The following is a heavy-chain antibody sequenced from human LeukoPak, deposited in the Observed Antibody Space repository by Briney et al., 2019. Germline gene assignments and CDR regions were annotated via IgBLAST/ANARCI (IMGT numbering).Heavy chain of an antibody. CDR1: GGSISSYY. D-gene: IGHD1-26*01. V-gene: IGHV4-59*01. CDR3: ARGGSHFWFDP. CDR2: IYYSGST. J-gene: IGHJ5*02. Sequence: SETLSLTCTVSGGSISSYYWSWIRQPPGKGLEWIGYIYYSGSTNYNPSLKSRVTISVDTSKNQYSLKLSSVTAADTAVYYCARGGSHFWFDPWGQGTLVTVSS.